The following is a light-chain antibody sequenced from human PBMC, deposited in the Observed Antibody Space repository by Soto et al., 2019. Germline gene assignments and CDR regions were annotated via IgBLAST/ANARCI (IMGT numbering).Light chain of an antibody. CDR3: YSNATYSTFVV. CDR2: EGS. J-gene: IGLJ2*01. V-gene: IGLV2-23*03. Sequence: QSALTQPASVSGSPGQSITISCTGTSNDIKNYNLVSWYQQHPGKAPKLMIYEGSKRPSGVSNRFSGSKSGTTASLTISGLQAEDEADYYCYSNATYSTFVVFGGGPKLTVL. CDR1: SNDIKNYNL.